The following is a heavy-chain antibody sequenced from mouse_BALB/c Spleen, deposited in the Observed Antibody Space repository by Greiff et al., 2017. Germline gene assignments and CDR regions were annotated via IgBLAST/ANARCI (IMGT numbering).Heavy chain of an antibody. J-gene: IGHJ4*01. Sequence: VQLVETGGGLVRPGHSLKLSCVPSGFTFSNYRMHWLRQHPGKRLAWIAVITVKSDNYGANYAEAVNGRFTITRDDSNRSVYLQNNRLREEDTATYYCSRRIYYAAMDYWGQGTLVTVSA. CDR1: GFTFSNYR. D-gene: IGHD2-1*01. CDR2: ITVKSDNYGA. CDR3: SRRIYYAAMDY. V-gene: IGHV13-2*02.